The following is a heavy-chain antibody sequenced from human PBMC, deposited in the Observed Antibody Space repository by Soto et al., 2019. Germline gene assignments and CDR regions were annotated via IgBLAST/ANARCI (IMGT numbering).Heavy chain of an antibody. V-gene: IGHV3-11*01. Sequence: GGSLRLSCAASGFTFSDSYMSWIRQAPGKGLEWISYITFSGNTAYYADSLKGRFTISRDNAKNSLYLQMNRLRAEDTAVYYCARVSWREKYGMDVWGQGTTVTAP. CDR1: GFTFSDSY. J-gene: IGHJ6*02. CDR3: ARVSWREKYGMDV. CDR2: ITFSGNTA.